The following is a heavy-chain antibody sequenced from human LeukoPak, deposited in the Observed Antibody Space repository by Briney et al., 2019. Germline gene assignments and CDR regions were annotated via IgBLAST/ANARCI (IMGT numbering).Heavy chain of an antibody. D-gene: IGHD2/OR15-2a*01. V-gene: IGHV3-15*01. J-gene: IGHJ4*02. CDR3: TTVTHFYL. CDR1: GFTFSGAW. Sequence: GGSLRLSCAGSGFTFSGAWLSWVRQAPGKGLEWIGRIQGGGTTDYAAPVKGRYTISRDDSKATLYLQMNSLKTEDTAIYYCTTVTHFYLGGRGILVTVSS. CDR2: IQGGGTT.